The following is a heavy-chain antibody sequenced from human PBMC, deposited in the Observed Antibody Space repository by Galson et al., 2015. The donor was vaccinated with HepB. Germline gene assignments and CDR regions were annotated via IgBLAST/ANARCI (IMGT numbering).Heavy chain of an antibody. J-gene: IGHJ5*02. D-gene: IGHD1-1*01. CDR2: IEAIDART. CDR3: ECVLKLATWGFDP. CDR1: GFTFSNHA. V-gene: IGHV3-23*01. Sequence: SLRLSCAASGFTFSNHAMTWVRQAPGKGLEWLSGIEAIDARTYHAESVKGRFTISRDNSKNTVYLRMNGLGVDDTAVYFCECVLKLATWGFDPWGQGTLVSVSS.